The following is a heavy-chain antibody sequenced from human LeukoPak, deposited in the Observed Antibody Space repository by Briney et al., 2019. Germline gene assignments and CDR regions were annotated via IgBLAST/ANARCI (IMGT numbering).Heavy chain of an antibody. Sequence: GGSLRLSCAASGFTFSNYARRWVRQAPGKGLEWVSVISGLGGSTYYADSVKGRFAISRDKSMNTLYLQMNSLRAEDTAVYYCAKDLLGGDSGSYYEVGELGMDVWGQGTTVTVSS. J-gene: IGHJ6*02. V-gene: IGHV3-23*01. CDR3: AKDLLGGDSGSYYEVGELGMDV. CDR1: GFTFSNYA. CDR2: ISGLGGST. D-gene: IGHD1-26*01.